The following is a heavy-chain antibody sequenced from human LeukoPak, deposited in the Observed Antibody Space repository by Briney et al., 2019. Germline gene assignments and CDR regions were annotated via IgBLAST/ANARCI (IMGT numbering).Heavy chain of an antibody. Sequence: SETLSLTCTVSGGSISNYYWSWIRQPPGKGLEWIGYIHYSGSTNYNPSLKSRVTMSVDTSKNQLSLKLTSMTAADTAVYYCARELGATVVNYAMDVWGQGTTVTVSS. J-gene: IGHJ6*02. D-gene: IGHD4-23*01. CDR3: ARELGATVVNYAMDV. CDR2: IHYSGST. CDR1: GGSISNYY. V-gene: IGHV4-59*01.